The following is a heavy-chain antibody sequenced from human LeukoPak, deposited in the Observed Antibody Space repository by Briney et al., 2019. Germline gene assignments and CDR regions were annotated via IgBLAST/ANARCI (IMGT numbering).Heavy chain of an antibody. J-gene: IGHJ5*02. CDR3: ARGNVVAVTGTGGNWFDP. Sequence: GGSLRLSCAASGFTFSSYSMNWVRQAPGKGLEWVSSISSSSSYIYYADSVKGRFTISRDNAKNSLYLQMNSLRAEDTAVYYCARGNVVAVTGTGGNWFDPWGQGTLVTVSS. V-gene: IGHV3-21*01. D-gene: IGHD6-19*01. CDR2: ISSSSSYI. CDR1: GFTFSSYS.